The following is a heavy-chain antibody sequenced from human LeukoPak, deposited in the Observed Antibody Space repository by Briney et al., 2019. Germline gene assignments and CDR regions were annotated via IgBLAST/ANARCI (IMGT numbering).Heavy chain of an antibody. CDR1: GGSISSDNW. V-gene: IGHV4-4*02. Sequence: PSGTLSLTCAVSGGSISSDNWWSWVRQPPGKGLEWIGEIYHSGSTNYNPSLKSRVTISLDTSGNQFSLKLSSVTAADTAVYYCARDNGRYDILTGYLAGRWGIDYWGQGTLVTVSS. J-gene: IGHJ4*02. D-gene: IGHD3-9*01. CDR3: ARDNGRYDILTGYLAGRWGIDY. CDR2: IYHSGST.